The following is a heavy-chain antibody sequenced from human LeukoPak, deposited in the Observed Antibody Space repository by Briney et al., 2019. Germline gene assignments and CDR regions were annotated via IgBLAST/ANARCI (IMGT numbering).Heavy chain of an antibody. Sequence: SETLSLTCTVSGYSISSGYYWGWIRQPPGKGLEWIGSIYHSGSTYYNPSLKSRVTISVDTSKNQFSLKLSSVTAADTAVYYCARDLGYSYGYSNYWGQGTLVTVSS. CDR2: IYHSGST. CDR1: GYSISSGYY. CDR3: ARDLGYSYGYSNY. V-gene: IGHV4-38-2*02. J-gene: IGHJ4*02. D-gene: IGHD5-18*01.